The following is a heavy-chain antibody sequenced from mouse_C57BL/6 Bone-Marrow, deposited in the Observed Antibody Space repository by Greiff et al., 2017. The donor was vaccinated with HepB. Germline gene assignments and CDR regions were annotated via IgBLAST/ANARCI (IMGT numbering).Heavy chain of an antibody. V-gene: IGHV1-50*01. CDR2: IDPSDSYT. CDR1: GYTFTSYW. Sequence: QVQLQQSGAELVKPGASVKLSCKASGYTFTSYWMQWVKQRPGQGLEWIGEIDPSDSYTNYNQKFKGKATLTVDKSSSTAYMQLSSLTSEDSAVYYCARGGKNYFDYWGQGTTRTVSS. CDR3: ARGGKNYFDY. J-gene: IGHJ2*01.